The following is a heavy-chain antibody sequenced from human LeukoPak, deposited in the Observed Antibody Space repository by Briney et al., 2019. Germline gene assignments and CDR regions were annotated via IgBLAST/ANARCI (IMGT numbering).Heavy chain of an antibody. D-gene: IGHD3-10*01. CDR3: ARAPRGSGNYYT. V-gene: IGHV4-34*01. CDR2: INHSGST. Sequence: PSETLSLTCAVYGESFSGYYWSWIRQPPRKGLEWIGEINHSGSTNYNPSLKSRVTLSVDTSKNQFSLKLGSVSAADTAVYYCARAPRGSGNYYTWGRGTLVTVSS. CDR1: GESFSGYY. J-gene: IGHJ5*02.